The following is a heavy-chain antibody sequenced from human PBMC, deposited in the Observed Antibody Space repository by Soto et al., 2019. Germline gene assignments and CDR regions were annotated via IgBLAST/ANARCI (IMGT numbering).Heavy chain of an antibody. Sequence: QLRLQESGPGLVKPSETLSLTCTVSGGSISSSSYYWGWIRQPPGKGLEGIGSIYYSGSTYYNPSLRGRVTMSEDTSKIQFALKMSSVTDADTAVYYCARVESGYIGYYCDYWGQGTLVTFSS. CDR3: ARVESGYIGYYCDY. V-gene: IGHV4-39*01. CDR2: IYYSGST. J-gene: IGHJ4*02. D-gene: IGHD5-12*01. CDR1: GGSISSSSYY.